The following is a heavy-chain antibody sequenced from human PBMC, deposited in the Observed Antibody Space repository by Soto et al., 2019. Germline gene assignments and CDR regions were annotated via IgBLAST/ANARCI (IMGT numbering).Heavy chain of an antibody. D-gene: IGHD1-26*01. CDR2: IYYSGST. CDR1: GGSISSGDYY. Sequence: SETLSLTCTVSGGSISSGDYYWSWIRQPPGKGLEWIGYIYYSGSTYYNPSLKSRVTISVDTSKNQFSLKLSSVTAADTAVYYCARSMSGSYYHYPGRGTLVTVSS. V-gene: IGHV4-30-4*01. CDR3: ARSMSGSYYHY. J-gene: IGHJ4*02.